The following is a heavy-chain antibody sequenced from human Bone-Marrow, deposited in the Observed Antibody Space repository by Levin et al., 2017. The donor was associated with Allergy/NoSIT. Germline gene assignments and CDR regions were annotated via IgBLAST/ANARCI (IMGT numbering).Heavy chain of an antibody. Sequence: GSLRLSCAVYGGSFSGYYWSWIRQPPGKGLEWIGEINHSGSTNYNPSLKSRVTISVDTSKNQFSLKLSSVTAADTAVYYCARNPYYDSSGYYYDYYYGMDVWGQGTTVTVSS. CDR2: INHSGST. V-gene: IGHV4-34*01. D-gene: IGHD3-22*01. CDR3: ARNPYYDSSGYYYDYYYGMDV. J-gene: IGHJ6*02. CDR1: GGSFSGYY.